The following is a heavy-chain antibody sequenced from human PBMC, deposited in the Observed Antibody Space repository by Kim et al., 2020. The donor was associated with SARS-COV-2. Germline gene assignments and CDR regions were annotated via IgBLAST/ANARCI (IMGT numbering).Heavy chain of an antibody. D-gene: IGHD3-10*01. CDR1: GFSFTDAW. Sequence: GGSLRLSCAASGFSFTDAWMSWVRQVPGKRLEWVARIKSKTDGGTTDYAAPEKGRFIISRDDSQNILYLQMDTLRTEDTALYYCTTTWGSCYIEDVWGQGTTVIVSA. CDR3: TTTWGSCYIEDV. CDR2: IKSKTDGGTT. V-gene: IGHV3-15*01. J-gene: IGHJ6*01.